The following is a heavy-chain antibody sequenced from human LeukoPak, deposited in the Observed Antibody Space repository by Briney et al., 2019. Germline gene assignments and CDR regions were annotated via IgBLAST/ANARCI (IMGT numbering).Heavy chain of an antibody. CDR1: GYTFTGYY. CDR3: ARGSITMIVVVITTFDY. D-gene: IGHD3-22*01. J-gene: IGHJ4*02. Sequence: GASVEVSCKASGYTFTGYYMHWVRQAPGQGLEWMGWISPNSGGTNYAQKFQGRVTMTRDTSISTAYMELSRLRSDDTAVYYCARGSITMIVVVITTFDYWGQGTLVTVSS. CDR2: ISPNSGGT. V-gene: IGHV1-2*02.